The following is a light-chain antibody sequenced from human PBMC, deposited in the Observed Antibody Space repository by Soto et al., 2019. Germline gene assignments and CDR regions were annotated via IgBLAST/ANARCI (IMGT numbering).Light chain of an antibody. CDR2: DAS. CDR3: QQFGGSFS. CDR1: QSVGTY. J-gene: IGKJ4*01. Sequence: VWSHAPGTLSLTPGESATLSCRASQSVGTYLAWYQQKPGQAPRLLIFDASKRATGVPNRFSGSGSGTDFTLTISRLEPEDFAVYYCQQFGGSFSFGGGTKVDIK. V-gene: IGKV3-11*01.